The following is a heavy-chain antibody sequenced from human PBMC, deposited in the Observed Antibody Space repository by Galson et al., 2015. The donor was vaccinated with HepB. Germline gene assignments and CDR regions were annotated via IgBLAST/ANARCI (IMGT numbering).Heavy chain of an antibody. D-gene: IGHD3-10*01. CDR3: ARLYSYGSGSYPVDY. J-gene: IGHJ4*02. CDR2: IYWNDDK. V-gene: IGHV2-5*01. CDR1: GFSLSTGGVG. Sequence: PALMKPTQTLTMTCSFSGFSLSTGGVGVGWIRQPPGKALEWVAHIYWNDDKRYSPSLKTRLTITKDTSKTQVVLTVTTMDPVDTATYYCARLYSYGSGSYPVDYWGQGTLVTVSS.